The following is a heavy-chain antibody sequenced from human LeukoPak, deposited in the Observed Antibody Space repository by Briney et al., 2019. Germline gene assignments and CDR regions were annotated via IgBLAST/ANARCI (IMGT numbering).Heavy chain of an antibody. J-gene: IGHJ4*02. Sequence: PGGSLRLSCAASGFTFSSYAMSWVRQAPGKGLEWVSAISDTGGSRTYYADSVKGRFTISRDNSKNTLYLQMTSLRAEDTAVYYCAKVGYSFGHKYYFDFWGQGILVTVSS. CDR2: ISDTGGSRT. CDR3: AKVGYSFGHKYYFDF. D-gene: IGHD5-18*01. V-gene: IGHV3-23*01. CDR1: GFTFSSYA.